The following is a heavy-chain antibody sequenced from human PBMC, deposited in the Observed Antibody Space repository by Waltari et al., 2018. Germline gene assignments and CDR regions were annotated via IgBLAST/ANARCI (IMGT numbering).Heavy chain of an antibody. CDR1: GFTFSSYA. J-gene: IGHJ3*02. CDR2: ISGSGGST. Sequence: DVELVESGGGLVKSGVSLTLSCVGSGFTFSSYAMSWVRQAPGKGLEWVSAISGSGGSTYYADSVKGRFTISRDNSKNTLYLQMNSLRAEDTAVYYCAKGIPSHDAFDIWGQGTMVTVSS. V-gene: IGHV3-23*04. CDR3: AKGIPSHDAFDI. D-gene: IGHD6-13*01.